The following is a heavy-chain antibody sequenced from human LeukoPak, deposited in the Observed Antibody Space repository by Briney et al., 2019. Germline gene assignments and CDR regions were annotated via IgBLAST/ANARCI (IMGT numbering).Heavy chain of an antibody. Sequence: GGSLRLSCAASGFTFSSYAMSWVRQAPGKGLEWVSAISGSGGSTYYADSVRGRFTISRDNSKNTLYLQLTSLRAEDTAVYYCAQGFSSGWYPYWGQGSLVSVSS. V-gene: IGHV3-23*01. CDR3: AQGFSSGWYPY. D-gene: IGHD6-19*01. J-gene: IGHJ4*02. CDR1: GFTFSSYA. CDR2: ISGSGGST.